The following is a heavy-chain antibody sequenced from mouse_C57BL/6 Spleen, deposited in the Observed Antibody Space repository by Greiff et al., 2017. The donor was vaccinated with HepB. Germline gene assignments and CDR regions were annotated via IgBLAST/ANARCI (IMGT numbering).Heavy chain of an antibody. V-gene: IGHV5-4*01. CDR2: ISDGGSYT. J-gene: IGHJ3*01. D-gene: IGHD2-4*01. CDR1: GFTFSSYA. CDR3: ARDRDDYTWFAY. Sequence: LVESGGGLVKPGGSLKLSCAASGFTFSSYAMSWVRQTPEKRLEWVATISDGGSYTYYPDNVKGRFTISRDNAKNNLYLQMSHLKSEDTAMYYCARDRDDYTWFAYWGQGTLVTVSA.